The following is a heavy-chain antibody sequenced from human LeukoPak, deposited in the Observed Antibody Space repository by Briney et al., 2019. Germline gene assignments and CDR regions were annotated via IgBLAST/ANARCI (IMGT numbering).Heavy chain of an antibody. V-gene: IGHV3-30*03. CDR2: ISYDGSNK. J-gene: IGHJ4*02. Sequence: PGGSLRLSCAASGFTFSSYGMHWVRQAPGKGLEWVAVISYDGSNKYYADSVKGRFTISRDNSKNTLYLQMNSLRAEDTAVYYCSSSGYYYGSDYWGQGTLVTVSS. D-gene: IGHD3-22*01. CDR3: SSSGYYYGSDY. CDR1: GFTFSSYG.